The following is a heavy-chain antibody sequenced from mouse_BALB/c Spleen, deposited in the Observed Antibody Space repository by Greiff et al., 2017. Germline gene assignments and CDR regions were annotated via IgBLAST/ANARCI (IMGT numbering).Heavy chain of an antibody. J-gene: IGHJ4*01. CDR2: IWAGGST. CDR3: ASEDQYAMDY. CDR1: GFSLTSYG. Sequence: QVQLQQSGPGLVAPAQSLSITCTVSGFSLTSYGVHWVRQPPGKGLEWLGVIWAGGSTNYYSALMSRLSISKDNSKNQVFLKMNSLQTDDTAMYYCASEDQYAMDYWGQGTSVTVSS. V-gene: IGHV2-9*02.